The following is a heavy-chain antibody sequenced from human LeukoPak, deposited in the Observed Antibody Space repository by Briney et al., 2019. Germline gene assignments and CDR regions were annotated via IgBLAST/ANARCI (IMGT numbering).Heavy chain of an antibody. V-gene: IGHV3-21*01. CDR1: GFTFSGYS. J-gene: IGHJ6*02. Sequence: GGSLRLSCEASGFTFSGYSMNWVRQAPGKGLEWVSYISESSSHTYNADSVKGRFTISRDNAKNSLYLQMNSLRVEDTGIYYCARDRAVKARTGGMDVWGQGTTVIVSS. CDR3: ARDRAVKARTGGMDV. D-gene: IGHD7-27*01. CDR2: ISESSSHT.